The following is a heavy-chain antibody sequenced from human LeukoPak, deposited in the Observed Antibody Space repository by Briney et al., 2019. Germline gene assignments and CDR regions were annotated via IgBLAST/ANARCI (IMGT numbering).Heavy chain of an antibody. CDR1: GFTFNNYG. Sequence: GGSLRLSCAASGFTFNNYGMHWVRQAPGKGLEWVAFIRYNGNNQYYADSVKGRFTISRDNSKNTLYLQMNSLRAEDTAVYYCARDYNRVFDIWGQGTMVTVSS. J-gene: IGHJ3*02. V-gene: IGHV3-30*02. CDR3: ARDYNRVFDI. CDR2: IRYNGNNQ. D-gene: IGHD1-1*01.